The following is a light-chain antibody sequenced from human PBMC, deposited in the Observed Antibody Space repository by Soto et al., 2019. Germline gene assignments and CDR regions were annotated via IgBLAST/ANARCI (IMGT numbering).Light chain of an antibody. J-gene: IGKJ4*01. CDR3: QKYDSAPSLT. CDR1: QGISSY. CDR2: AAS. Sequence: DIKMTQSPSSLSASVGDRVTVTCRASQGISSYLAWYQQKPGKVPKLLIYAASTLQPGVPSRFSGSGSGTDFTLTISSLQPEDVATYYCQKYDSAPSLTFGGGTKVEIK. V-gene: IGKV1-27*01.